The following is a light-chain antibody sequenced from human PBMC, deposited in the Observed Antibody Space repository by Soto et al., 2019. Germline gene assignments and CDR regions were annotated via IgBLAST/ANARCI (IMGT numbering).Light chain of an antibody. CDR3: QQYGSSRWT. V-gene: IGKV3-20*01. J-gene: IGKJ1*01. CDR2: GAS. CDR1: QSVSGSY. Sequence: EIVLTQSPGTLSLSPGERATLSCRASQSVSGSYLAWYQQRPGQAPRLFIYGASSRATGIPDRFSGSGSGTDFTLTITRLEPEDFAVYYCQQYGSSRWTFGRGTKVEIK.